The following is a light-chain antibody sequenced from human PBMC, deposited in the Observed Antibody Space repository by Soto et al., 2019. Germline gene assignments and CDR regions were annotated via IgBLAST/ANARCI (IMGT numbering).Light chain of an antibody. J-gene: IGLJ1*01. CDR1: SSDVGTYDF. Sequence: QSALTQPRSVSGSPGQAVTISCTGTSSDVGTYDFVSWYQQHPGKAPRLMIFDVSERPSGVPDRSSGSKTGNTPSLTIYGLKDEDEDDYYCCLYAVTFYVFGTGTKVTV. CDR2: DVS. CDR3: CLYAVTFYV. V-gene: IGLV2-11*01.